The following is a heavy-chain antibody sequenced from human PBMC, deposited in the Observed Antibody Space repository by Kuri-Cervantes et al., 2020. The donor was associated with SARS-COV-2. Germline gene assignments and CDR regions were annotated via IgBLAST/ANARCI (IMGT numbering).Heavy chain of an antibody. CDR3: AKDRDSSSWLHWYFDL. D-gene: IGHD6-13*01. CDR2: ISYDGSNK. J-gene: IGHJ2*01. V-gene: IGHV3-30*18. Sequence: GEPLKISCAASGFTFSSYSMNWVRQAPGKGLEWVAVISYDGSNKYYADSVKGRFTISRDNSKNTLYLQMNSLRAEDTAVYYCAKDRDSSSWLHWYFDLWGRGTLVTVSS. CDR1: GFTFSSYS.